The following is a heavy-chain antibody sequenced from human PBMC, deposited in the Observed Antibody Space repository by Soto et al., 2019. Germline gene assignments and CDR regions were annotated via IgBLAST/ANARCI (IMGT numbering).Heavy chain of an antibody. D-gene: IGHD3-3*01. V-gene: IGHV3-23*01. CDR1: GFTFRKYV. CDR2: LSSTGGST. Sequence: EVQLLESGGGLAQPGGSLRLSCEVSGFTFRKYVMTWVRQAPGKGLEWVSSLSSTGGSTYYADSGKGRFTVSRDNSKNTLFLQMNSLSAEDTAIYYCAKDQGFLEWIPQGGLDVWGPGTTVAVSS. J-gene: IGHJ6*02. CDR3: AKDQGFLEWIPQGGLDV.